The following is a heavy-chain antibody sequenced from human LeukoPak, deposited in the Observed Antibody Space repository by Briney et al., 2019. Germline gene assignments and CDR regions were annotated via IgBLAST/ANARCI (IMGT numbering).Heavy chain of an antibody. CDR2: ISWNSGSI. Sequence: PGRSLRLSCAASGFTFDDYAMHWVRQAPGKGLEWVSGISWNSGSIGYADSVKGRFTISRDNAKHSLYLQMNSLRAEDMALYYCAKDEFVASDFTGAFDIWGQGTMVTVSS. CDR1: GFTFDDYA. CDR3: AKDEFVASDFTGAFDI. V-gene: IGHV3-9*03. J-gene: IGHJ3*02. D-gene: IGHD2-8*02.